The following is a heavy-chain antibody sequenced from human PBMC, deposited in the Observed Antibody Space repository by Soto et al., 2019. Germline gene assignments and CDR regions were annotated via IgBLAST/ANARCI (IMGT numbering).Heavy chain of an antibody. D-gene: IGHD1-7*01. CDR2: ISGSGGST. CDR1: GFTFSSYA. Sequence: GGSLRLSCAASGFTFSSYAMSWVRQAPGKGLEWVSAISGSGGSTYYADSVKGRFTISRDNSKNKLYLQMNSLRAEDTAVYYCAKVKTGTTSRYFDYWGQGTLVTVSS. CDR3: AKVKTGTTSRYFDY. V-gene: IGHV3-23*01. J-gene: IGHJ4*02.